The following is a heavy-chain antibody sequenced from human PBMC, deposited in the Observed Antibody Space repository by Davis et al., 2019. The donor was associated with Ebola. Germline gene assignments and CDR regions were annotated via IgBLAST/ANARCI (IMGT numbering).Heavy chain of an antibody. CDR2: IYHSGST. D-gene: IGHD3-16*02. J-gene: IGHJ6*03. CDR3: ARSSVRYYYYYMDV. V-gene: IGHV4-38-2*02. Sequence: PSETLSLTCTVSGYSISSGYYWGWIRQPPGKGLEWIGSIYHSGSTYYNPSLKSRVTISVDTSKNQFSLKLSSVTAADTAVYYCARSSVRYYYYYMDVWGKGTTVTVSS. CDR1: GYSISSGYY.